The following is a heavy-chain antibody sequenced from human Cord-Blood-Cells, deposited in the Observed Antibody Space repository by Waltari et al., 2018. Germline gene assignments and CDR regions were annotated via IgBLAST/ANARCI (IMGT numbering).Heavy chain of an antibody. CDR3: ARGVAGDFWSGYYNWFDP. D-gene: IGHD3-3*01. CDR2: IIPIFGTA. CDR1: GGTFSSYA. J-gene: IGHJ5*02. Sequence: QVQLVQSGAEVKKPGSSVKVSCKASGGTFSSYAISWVRQAPGQGLEWMGGIIPIFGTANYAQKVQGRVTITADEATSTAYMELSSLRSEDTAVYYCARGVAGDFWSGYYNWFDPWGQGTLVTVSS. V-gene: IGHV1-69*01.